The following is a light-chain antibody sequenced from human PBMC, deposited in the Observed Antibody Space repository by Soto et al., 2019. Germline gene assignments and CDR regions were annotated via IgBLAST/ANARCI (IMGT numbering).Light chain of an antibody. Sequence: QSVLTQSASVSGAPGQRVTISCTGGSSNIGAGYDVHWYRQLPGTAPELLIYDNSNRPSGVPARFSGSKSGTSASLAITGLQADDEADYYCQSYDTSLSGWVVFGGGTKVTVL. J-gene: IGLJ2*01. V-gene: IGLV1-40*01. CDR3: QSYDTSLSGWVV. CDR2: DNS. CDR1: SSNIGAGYD.